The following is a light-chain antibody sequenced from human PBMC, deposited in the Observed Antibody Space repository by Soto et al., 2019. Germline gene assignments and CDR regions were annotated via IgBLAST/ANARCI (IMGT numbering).Light chain of an antibody. CDR1: QSVSSSY. Sequence: EVVMRQSPATLSVSPGEGATLSCRASQSVSSSYLAWYQQKPGQAPRLLIYGASSRATGIPDRFSGSGSGTDFTLTISRLEPEDFAVYYCQQYGSSPRLTFGGGTKVDIK. J-gene: IGKJ4*01. CDR2: GAS. V-gene: IGKV3-20*01. CDR3: QQYGSSPRLT.